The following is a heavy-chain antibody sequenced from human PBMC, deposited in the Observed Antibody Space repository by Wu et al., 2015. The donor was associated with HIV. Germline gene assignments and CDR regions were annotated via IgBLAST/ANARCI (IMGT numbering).Heavy chain of an antibody. CDR2: INDDTGDT. J-gene: IGHJ4*02. CDR1: GYTFTGYY. V-gene: IGHV1-2*02. CDR3: VRRQNWNLNNYHFDY. Sequence: QVQLVQSGAEVRKSGASVKVSCKTSGYTFTGYYMHWVRQAPGQGLEWMGWINDDTGDTRYAQKFQGRVTMTRDTSISTGYMELRRLTSDDLAVYFCVRRQNWNLNNYHFDYWGQGTLVTVSS. D-gene: IGHD1-1*01.